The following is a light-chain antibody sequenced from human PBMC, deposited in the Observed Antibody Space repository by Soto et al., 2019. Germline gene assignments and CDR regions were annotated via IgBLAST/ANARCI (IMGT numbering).Light chain of an antibody. CDR1: QSISPW. CDR2: KAS. V-gene: IGKV1-5*03. Sequence: DIQMTQSPPTLPASVGDRVTITCRASQSISPWLAWYQQKPGKAPKLLIQKASILESGVPSRFSGSGSGTEFTLTISSLQPDDFATYYCQHDNSGTLFGQGTKLEIK. J-gene: IGKJ2*01. CDR3: QHDNSGTL.